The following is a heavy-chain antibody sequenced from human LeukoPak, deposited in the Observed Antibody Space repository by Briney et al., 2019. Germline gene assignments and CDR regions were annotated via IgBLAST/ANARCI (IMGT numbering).Heavy chain of an antibody. J-gene: IGHJ4*02. CDR3: AKDGDQWLPTYYFDY. Sequence: GGSLRLSCAASGFTFSSYAMSWVRQAPEKGLEWVSAISGSGGSTYYADSVKGRFTISRDNSKNTLYLQMNSLRAEDTAVYYCAKDGDQWLPTYYFDYWGQGTLVTVSS. CDR2: ISGSGGST. CDR1: GFTFSSYA. D-gene: IGHD6-19*01. V-gene: IGHV3-23*01.